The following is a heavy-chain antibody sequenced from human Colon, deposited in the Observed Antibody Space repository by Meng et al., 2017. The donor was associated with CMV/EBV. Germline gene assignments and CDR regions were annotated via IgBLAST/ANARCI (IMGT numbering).Heavy chain of an antibody. Sequence: SVTVSCKASGGTFSTYTITWVRQAPGQGLEWMGRIIPILNRPDYAQSFQGRVSITADKSTSTAYMELSSLRSEDTAVYYCARNLGQNWNFEALDSWGQGTLVTVSS. CDR1: GGTFSTYT. CDR3: ARNLGQNWNFEALDS. D-gene: IGHD1-7*01. V-gene: IGHV1-69*02. CDR2: IIPILNRP. J-gene: IGHJ4*02.